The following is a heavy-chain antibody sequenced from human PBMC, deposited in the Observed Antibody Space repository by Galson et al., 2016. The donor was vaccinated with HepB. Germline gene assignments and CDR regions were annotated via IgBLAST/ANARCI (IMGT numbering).Heavy chain of an antibody. V-gene: IGHV4-31*01. CDR3: ARRTSRDGYNFDY. CDR1: GGSITSGAYH. CDR2: LSYSGST. J-gene: IGHJ4*02. D-gene: IGHD5-24*01. Sequence: TLSLTCTVSGGSITSGAYHWSWIRLHPGKGLEWIGYLSYSGSTYYNPPLKSPISISVDMSTNQFSLKLSSVTAADTAVYYCARRTSRDGYNFDYWGQGTLVTVSS.